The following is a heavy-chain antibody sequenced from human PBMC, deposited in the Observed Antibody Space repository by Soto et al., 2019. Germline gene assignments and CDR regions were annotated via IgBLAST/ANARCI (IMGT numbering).Heavy chain of an antibody. Sequence: QVQLVQSGAEVKKPGSSVKVSCKASGGTFSSYAISWVRQAPGQGLEWMGGIIPIFGTANYAQKFQGRVTITADESTSTAYMGLSSLRSEDTAVYYCARERGIAARPRPALGRSFDIWGQGTMVTVSS. D-gene: IGHD6-6*01. J-gene: IGHJ3*02. V-gene: IGHV1-69*01. CDR1: GGTFSSYA. CDR3: ARERGIAARPRPALGRSFDI. CDR2: IIPIFGTA.